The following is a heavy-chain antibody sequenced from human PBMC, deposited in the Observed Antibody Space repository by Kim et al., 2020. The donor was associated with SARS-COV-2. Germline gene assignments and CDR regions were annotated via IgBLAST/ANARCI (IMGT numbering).Heavy chain of an antibody. J-gene: IGHJ4*02. Sequence: GGSLRLSCAASGFTFDDYAMHWVRQAPGKGLEWVSGISWNSGSIGYADSVKGRLTISRDNAKNSLYLQMNSLRAEDTALYYCAKVHGSGSYYNVPYFDYWGQGTLVTVSS. CDR3: AKVHGSGSYYNVPYFDY. D-gene: IGHD3-10*01. CDR2: ISWNSGSI. V-gene: IGHV3-9*01. CDR1: GFTFDDYA.